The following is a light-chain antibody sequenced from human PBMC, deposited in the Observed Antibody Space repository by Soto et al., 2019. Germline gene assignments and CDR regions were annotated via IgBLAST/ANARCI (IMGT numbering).Light chain of an antibody. CDR2: GAS. Sequence: ELVMTQSTATLSVSPGERATLSCRASQSVSSNLAWYQQKPGQAPRLLIYGASTRATGIPARFSGSGSGTEFTLTISSLKSEEIAVYDCQHMWTFGQGAKV. CDR1: QSVSSN. CDR3: QHMWT. J-gene: IGKJ1*01. V-gene: IGKV3-15*01.